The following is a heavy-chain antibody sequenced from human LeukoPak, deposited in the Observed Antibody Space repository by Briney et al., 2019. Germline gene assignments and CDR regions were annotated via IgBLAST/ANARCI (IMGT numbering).Heavy chain of an antibody. V-gene: IGHV3-74*01. D-gene: IGHD1-26*01. Sequence: GGSLRLSCAASGVTFSSNWMHWDRQAPGKGLVWVSRSNEDGSTTNYADSVKGRFTISRDNAKNTLYLQMNSLTAEDTAVYYCVRDLGGRSGHWGQGTLVTVSS. J-gene: IGHJ4*02. CDR3: VRDLGGRSGH. CDR2: SNEDGSTT. CDR1: GVTFSSNW.